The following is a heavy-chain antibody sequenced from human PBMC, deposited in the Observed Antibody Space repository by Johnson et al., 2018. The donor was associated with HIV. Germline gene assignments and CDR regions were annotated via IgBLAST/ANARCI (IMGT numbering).Heavy chain of an antibody. CDR2: ISYDGTKT. V-gene: IGHV3-30*03. J-gene: IGHJ3*01. D-gene: IGHD4-17*01. CDR3: ARDATPWGGDYVGYAFDL. Sequence: QVQLVESGGGLVQPGGSLRLSCAGSEFTFNSYWMSWVRQAPGKGLEWVALISYDGTKTYYVDSVKARFTISKASVSLRMNSLRAEDSGIYYCARDATPWGGDYVGYAFDLWGQGTVVTVSS. CDR1: EFTFNSYW.